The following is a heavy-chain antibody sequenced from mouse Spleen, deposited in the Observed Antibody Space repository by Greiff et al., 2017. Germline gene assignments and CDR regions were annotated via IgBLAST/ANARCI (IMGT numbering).Heavy chain of an antibody. Sequence: VQLQQSGGGLVKPGGSLKLSCAASGFTFSDYGMHWVRQAPEKGLEWVAYISSGSSTIYYADTVKGRFTISRDNAKNTLFLQMTSLRSEDTAMYYCARGYYKDYWGQGTTLTVSS. D-gene: IGHD1-1*01. CDR1: GFTFSDYG. CDR3: ARGYYKDY. J-gene: IGHJ2*01. V-gene: IGHV5-17*01. CDR2: ISSGSSTI.